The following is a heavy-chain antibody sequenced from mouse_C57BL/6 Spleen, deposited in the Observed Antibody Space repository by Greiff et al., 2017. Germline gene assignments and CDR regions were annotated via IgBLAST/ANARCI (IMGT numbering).Heavy chain of an antibody. D-gene: IGHD1-1*01. CDR1: GYTFTDYN. Sequence: VQLQQSGPELVKPGASVKMSCKASGYTFTDYNMHWVKQSHGKSLEWIGYINPNNGGTSYNQKFKGKATLTVNKSSSTAYMELRSLTSEDSAVYYCARGPYGSSSHYAMDYWGQGTSVTVSS. V-gene: IGHV1-22*01. CDR2: INPNNGGT. CDR3: ARGPYGSSSHYAMDY. J-gene: IGHJ4*01.